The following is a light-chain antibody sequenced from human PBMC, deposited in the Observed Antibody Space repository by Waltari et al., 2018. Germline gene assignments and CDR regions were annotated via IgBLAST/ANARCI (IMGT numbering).Light chain of an antibody. V-gene: IGKV3-15*01. J-gene: IGKJ1*01. CDR2: GAS. Sequence: EIVMTQSPATLSVSPGERATLSCRASQSVSSNLAWYQQNPGQAPRLLISGASTRATGIPARVSGSGSGTEFTLTISSLQSEDFAVYYCQQYNSWPPWTFGQGTKVEIK. CDR3: QQYNSWPPWT. CDR1: QSVSSN.